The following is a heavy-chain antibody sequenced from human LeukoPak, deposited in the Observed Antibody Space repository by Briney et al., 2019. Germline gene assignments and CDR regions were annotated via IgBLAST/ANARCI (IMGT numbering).Heavy chain of an antibody. V-gene: IGHV1-2*02. D-gene: IGHD3-10*01. CDR2: VNPKNGDT. CDR1: GYTFTGYY. Sequence: ASVKVSCKASGYTFTGYYMHWVRQAPGPGLEWVGLVNPKNGDTKYAQKFQGRVTMTRDTSVSTVYMELSRLRSDDTAVYYCARDSRVTNGDYWGQRTLVTVSS. J-gene: IGHJ4*02. CDR3: ARDSRVTNGDY.